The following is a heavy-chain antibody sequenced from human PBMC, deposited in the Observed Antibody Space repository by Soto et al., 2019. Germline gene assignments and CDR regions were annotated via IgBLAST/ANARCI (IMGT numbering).Heavy chain of an antibody. CDR1: GFTFSSYW. Sequence: EVQLVESGGGLVQPGGPLRLSCAASGFTFSSYWMHWVRQAPGKGLVWVSRINSDGSSTSYADSVKGRFTISRDNAKNTLYLRXNSPRAEDTAVYYCAREDSGNLDYWGRGTLVTVSS. CDR2: INSDGSST. CDR3: AREDSGNLDY. V-gene: IGHV3-74*01. D-gene: IGHD3-10*01. J-gene: IGHJ4*02.